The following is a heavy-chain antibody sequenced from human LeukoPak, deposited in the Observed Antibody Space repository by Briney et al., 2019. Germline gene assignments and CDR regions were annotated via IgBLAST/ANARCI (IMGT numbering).Heavy chain of an antibody. CDR2: IYTIGST. CDR3: AREGGHCSGGSCYSVLYYYYMDV. Sequence: SETLSLTCTVSGGSISSYSWSWIRQPAGKGLEWSERIYTIGSTKYNPSLKSRVTMSLDTSKNHFSLKLSSVTAADTAVYYCAREGGHCSGGSCYSVLYYYYMDVWGKGTTVTISS. V-gene: IGHV4-4*07. D-gene: IGHD2-15*01. CDR1: GGSISSYS. J-gene: IGHJ6*03.